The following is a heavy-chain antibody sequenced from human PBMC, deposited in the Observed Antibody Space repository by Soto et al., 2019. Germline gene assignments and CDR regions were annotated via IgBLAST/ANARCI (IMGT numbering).Heavy chain of an antibody. CDR3: ARAYGDYVSIDS. CDR2: INPSGGST. V-gene: IGHV1-46*01. CDR1: GYTFTSYY. Sequence: ASVKVSCKASGYTFTSYYMHWVRQAPGQGLEWMGIINPSGGSTSYAQKFQGRVTMTRDTSTSTVYMELSSLRSEDTAMYYCARAYGDYVSIDSWGQGTPVTVSS. J-gene: IGHJ4*02. D-gene: IGHD4-17*01.